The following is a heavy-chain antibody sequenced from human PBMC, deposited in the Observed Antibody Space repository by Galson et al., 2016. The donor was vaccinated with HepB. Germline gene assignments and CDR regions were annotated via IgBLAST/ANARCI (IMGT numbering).Heavy chain of an antibody. V-gene: IGHV3-11*05. CDR2: ISSSSSYT. CDR1: GFTFSDYY. CDR3: ARVPRRWELLLGLDY. Sequence: SLRLSCAASGFTFSDYYMSWIRQAPGKGLEWVSFISSSSSYTNYADSVKGRFPISRDNTKNSLFLQRNSLRPEDTAVYYCARVPRRWELLLGLDYWGQGTLVTVSS. J-gene: IGHJ4*02. D-gene: IGHD2-15*01.